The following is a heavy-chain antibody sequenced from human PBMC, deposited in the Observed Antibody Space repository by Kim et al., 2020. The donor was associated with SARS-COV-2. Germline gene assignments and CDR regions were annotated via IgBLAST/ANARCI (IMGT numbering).Heavy chain of an antibody. J-gene: IGHJ4*02. Sequence: GGSLRLSCAASGFTFSSYSMNWVRQAPGKGLEWVSSISSSSSYIYYADSAKGRFTISRDNAKNSLYLQMNSLRAEDTAVYYCARGRYSSSWLGGYVDYWGQETLITVSS. CDR2: ISSSSSYI. CDR3: ARGRYSSSWLGGYVDY. CDR1: GFTFSSYS. V-gene: IGHV3-21*01. D-gene: IGHD6-13*01.